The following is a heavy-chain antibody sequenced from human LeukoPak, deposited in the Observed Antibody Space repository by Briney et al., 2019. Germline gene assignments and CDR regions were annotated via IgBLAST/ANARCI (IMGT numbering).Heavy chain of an antibody. CDR2: IYYSGST. V-gene: IGHV4-59*01. J-gene: IGHJ4*02. CDR3: ARAWGPSGSYLDYFDY. CDR1: GASISSYY. Sequence: PSETLSFTCTVSGASISSYYWSWIRQPPGKGLEWIGYIYYSGSTNYNPSLKSRVTISVDTSKNQFSLKLSSVTAADTAVYYCARAWGPSGSYLDYFDYWGQGTLVTVSS. D-gene: IGHD1-26*01.